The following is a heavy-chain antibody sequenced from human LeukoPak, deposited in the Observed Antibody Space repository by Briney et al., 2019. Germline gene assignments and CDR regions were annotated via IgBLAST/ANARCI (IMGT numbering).Heavy chain of an antibody. J-gene: IGHJ4*02. D-gene: IGHD5-18*01. CDR3: ARSDVDTAMVTLYYFDY. CDR2: IYTSGST. V-gene: IGHV4-4*07. Sequence: SETLSLTCTVSGGSISSYYWSWIRQPAGKGLEWIGRIYTSGSTNYNPSLKSRVTMSVDTSKNQFSLKLSSVTAADTAVYYCARSDVDTAMVTLYYFDYWGRGTLVTVSS. CDR1: GGSISSYY.